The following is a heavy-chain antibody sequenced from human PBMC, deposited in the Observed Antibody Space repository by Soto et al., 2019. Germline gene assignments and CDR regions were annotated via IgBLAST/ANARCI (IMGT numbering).Heavy chain of an antibody. D-gene: IGHD2-15*01. J-gene: IGHJ3*02. CDR1: GFTVSSHI. Sequence: EVQVLESGGGLVQPGGSLRLSCEGSGFTVSSHIMTWIRQAPGKGPEWVSTITTAGVTYYADSVKGRFAMSRDTSEHTLYLQMNSLGAEDTSAYYCAPHVSCSGGSCQYDAFAIRGQGTIVTVSS. V-gene: IGHV3-23*01. CDR3: APHVSCSGGSCQYDAFAI. CDR2: ITTAGVT.